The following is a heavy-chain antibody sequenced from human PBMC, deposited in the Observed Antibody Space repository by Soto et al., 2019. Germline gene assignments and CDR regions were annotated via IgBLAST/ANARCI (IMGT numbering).Heavy chain of an antibody. CDR2: IYSGGST. J-gene: IGHJ6*02. CDR3: ARVSLTSYYYYGMDV. D-gene: IGHD2-21*02. V-gene: IGHV3-53*02. Sequence: EVQLVETGGGLIQPGGSLRLSCAASGFTVRSNYMSWVRQAPGKGLEWVSVIYSGGSTYYADSVKGRFTISRDNSKNTLYLQMNSLRAEDTAVYYCARVSLTSYYYYGMDVWGQGTTVTVSS. CDR1: GFTVRSNY.